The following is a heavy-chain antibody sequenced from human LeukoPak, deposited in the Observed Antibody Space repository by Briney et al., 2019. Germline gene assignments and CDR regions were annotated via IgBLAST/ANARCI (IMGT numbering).Heavy chain of an antibody. J-gene: IGHJ4*02. D-gene: IGHD1-26*01. CDR3: AKVGFRELLTYSDC. CDR1: GFTFSTYA. V-gene: IGHV3-23*01. Sequence: GGSLRLSCAASGFTFSTYAMSWVRQAPGKGLEWVSAISGRGDSTYYADSAKGRFTISRDNSKNTLYLQMNSLRAEDTALYYCAKVGFRELLTYSDCWGQGTLVTVSS. CDR2: ISGRGDST.